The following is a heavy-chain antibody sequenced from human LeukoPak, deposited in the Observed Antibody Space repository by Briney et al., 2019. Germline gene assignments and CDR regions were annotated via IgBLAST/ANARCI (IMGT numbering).Heavy chain of an antibody. J-gene: IGHJ5*02. D-gene: IGHD2-2*02. CDR1: GFTFSSYG. V-gene: IGHV3-33*01. CDR3: ARERVVVVPAAIFWFDP. Sequence: GGSLRLPCAASGFTFSSYGMHWVRQAPGKGLEWVAVIWYDGSNKYYADSVKGRFTISRDNSKNTLYLQMNRLRAEDTAVYYCARERVVVVPAAIFWFDPWGQGTLVTVSS. CDR2: IWYDGSNK.